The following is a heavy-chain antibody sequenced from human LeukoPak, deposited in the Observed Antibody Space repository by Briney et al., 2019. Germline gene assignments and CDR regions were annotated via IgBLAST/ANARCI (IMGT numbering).Heavy chain of an antibody. Sequence: PSETLSLTCSVSDVSISSSYWSWIRQPPGKGLEWIGYIFNSGSTYYNPSLKSRVTISVDTSKNQFSLNLSSVTAADTAVYYCARAPSPVTAYYYMDVWGKGTTVTISS. D-gene: IGHD4-17*01. CDR1: DVSISSSY. CDR3: ARAPSPVTAYYYMDV. J-gene: IGHJ6*03. CDR2: IFNSGST. V-gene: IGHV4-4*08.